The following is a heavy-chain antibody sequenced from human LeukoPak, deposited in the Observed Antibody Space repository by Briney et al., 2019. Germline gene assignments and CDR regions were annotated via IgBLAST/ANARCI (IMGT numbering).Heavy chain of an antibody. CDR3: AKAPKAGRYCSGGSCPYYYYGMDV. J-gene: IGHJ6*02. D-gene: IGHD2-15*01. Sequence: GGSLRLSCAASGFTFSSYGMHWVRQAPGKGLEWVAVISYDGSNKYYADSVKGRFTISRDNSKNTLYLQMNSLRAEDTAVYYCAKAPKAGRYCSGGSCPYYYYGMDVWGQGTTVTVSS. CDR1: GFTFSSYG. V-gene: IGHV3-30*18. CDR2: ISYDGSNK.